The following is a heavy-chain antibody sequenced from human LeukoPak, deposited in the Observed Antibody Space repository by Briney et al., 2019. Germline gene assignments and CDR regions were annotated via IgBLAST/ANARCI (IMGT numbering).Heavy chain of an antibody. V-gene: IGHV4-4*07. CDR2: IYTSGST. CDR3: ARDSTAGYYYYYGMDV. Sequence: PSETLSLTCTVSGGSISSYYWSWIRQPAGKGLEWIGRIYTSGSTNYNPSLKSRVTMSADTSKNQFSLKLSSVTAADTAVYYCARDSTAGYYYYYGMDVWGQGTTVTVSS. CDR1: GGSISSYY. J-gene: IGHJ6*02.